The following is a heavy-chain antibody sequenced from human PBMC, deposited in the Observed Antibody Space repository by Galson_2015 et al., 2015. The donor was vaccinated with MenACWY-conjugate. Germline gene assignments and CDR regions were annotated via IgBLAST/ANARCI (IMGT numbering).Heavy chain of an antibody. CDR3: ARFGGTNYFDY. V-gene: IGHV1-18*01. CDR2: ISGYNGNT. D-gene: IGHD3-10*01. CDR1: GYTFNSYG. J-gene: IGHJ4*02. Sequence: SVKVSCKASGYTFNSYGISWVRQAPGQGLEWMGGISGYNGNTNYAQKFQGRVTMTTETSTSTVYMELRSLRFDDTAVCFCARFGGTNYFDYWGQGTPVSVSS.